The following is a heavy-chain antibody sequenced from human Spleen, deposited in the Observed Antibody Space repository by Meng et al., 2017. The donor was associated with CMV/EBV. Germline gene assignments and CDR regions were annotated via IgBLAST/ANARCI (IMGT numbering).Heavy chain of an antibody. CDR2: ISYDGTNK. V-gene: IGHV3-30-3*01. Sequence: YAMHWVRQAPGKGLEWVAVISYDGTNKYYADSVKGRSTISRDNSKNTLYLQMNSLRAEDTAVYYCARGRKTYYFGSGSLNYAMDVWGQGTTVTVSS. CDR3: ARGRKTYYFGSGSLNYAMDV. D-gene: IGHD3-10*01. CDR1: YA. J-gene: IGHJ6*02.